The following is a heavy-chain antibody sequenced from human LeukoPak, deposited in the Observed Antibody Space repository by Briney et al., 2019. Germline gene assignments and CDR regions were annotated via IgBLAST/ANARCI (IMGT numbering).Heavy chain of an antibody. Sequence: PGGSLRLSCAASGFTFSSYAMSWVRQAPGKGLEWVANIKQDGSEKYYVDSVKGRFTISRDNAKNSLYLQMNSLRAEDTAVYYCARGVRSGPVLLWFGELLDTNDNWFDPWGQGTLVTVSS. V-gene: IGHV3-7*01. D-gene: IGHD3-10*01. CDR3: ARGVRSGPVLLWFGELLDTNDNWFDP. CDR2: IKQDGSEK. CDR1: GFTFSSYA. J-gene: IGHJ5*02.